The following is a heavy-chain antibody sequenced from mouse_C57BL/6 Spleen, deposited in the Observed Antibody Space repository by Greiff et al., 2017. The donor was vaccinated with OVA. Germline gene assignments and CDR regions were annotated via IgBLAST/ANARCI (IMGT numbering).Heavy chain of an antibody. D-gene: IGHD1-1*01. CDR2: ISNGGGST. CDR1: GFTFSDYY. Sequence: EVKLVESGGGLVQPGGSLKLSCAASGFTFSDYYMYWVRQTPEKRLEWVAYISNGGGSTYYPDTVKGRFTISRDNAKNTLYLKMSRLKSEDTAMDYCARRDYDYGSSYDAMDYWGQGTSVTVSS. J-gene: IGHJ4*01. CDR3: ARRDYDYGSSYDAMDY. V-gene: IGHV5-12*01.